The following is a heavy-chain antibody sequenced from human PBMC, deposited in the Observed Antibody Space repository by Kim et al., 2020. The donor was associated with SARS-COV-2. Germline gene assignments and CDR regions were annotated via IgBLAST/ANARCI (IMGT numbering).Heavy chain of an antibody. CDR2: ISSSSSTI. V-gene: IGHV3-48*02. D-gene: IGHD3-22*01. CDR1: GFTFSSYS. CDR3: AREDDYYDSSGYYMIDY. Sequence: GGSLRLSCAASGFTFSSYSMNWVRQAPGKGLEWVSYISSSSSTIYYADSVKGRFTISRDNAKNSLYLQMNSLRDEDTAVYYCAREDDYYDSSGYYMIDYWGQGTLVTVSS. J-gene: IGHJ4*02.